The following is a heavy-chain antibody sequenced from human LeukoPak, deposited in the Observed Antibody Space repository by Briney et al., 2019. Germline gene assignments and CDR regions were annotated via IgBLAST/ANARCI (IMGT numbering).Heavy chain of an antibody. D-gene: IGHD3-9*01. CDR2: INPNNGGT. CDR3: ARGGPLTPTGYYYIY. J-gene: IGHJ4*02. Sequence: ASVKVSCKASGHTLTSYYMHWVRQAPGQGLEWMGWINPNNGGTSYAEKFQGRVSMTRDTSISTAYMELGRLRFDDTAVYYCARGGPLTPTGYYYIYWGQGTLVTVSS. CDR1: GHTLTSYY. V-gene: IGHV1-2*02.